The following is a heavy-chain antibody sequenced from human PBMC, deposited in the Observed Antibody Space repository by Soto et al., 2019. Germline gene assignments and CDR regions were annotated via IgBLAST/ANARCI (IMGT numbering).Heavy chain of an antibody. J-gene: IGHJ6*02. V-gene: IGHV3-33*01. D-gene: IGHD6-13*01. CDR3: AREEDSSSWYVGYYYYYGMDV. CDR1: GFTFSSYG. Sequence: GSLRLSCAASGFTFSSYGMHWVRQAPGKGLEWVAVIWYDGSNKYYADSVKGRFTISRDNSKNTLYLQMNSLRAEDTAVYYCAREEDSSSWYVGYYYYYGMDVWGQGTTVTVSS. CDR2: IWYDGSNK.